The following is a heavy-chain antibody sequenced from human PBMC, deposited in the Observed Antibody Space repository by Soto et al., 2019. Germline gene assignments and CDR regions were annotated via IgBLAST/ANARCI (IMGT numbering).Heavy chain of an antibody. CDR3: AKNIAADGPSYYYYGMDV. V-gene: IGHV3-9*01. CDR2: ISWNSGSI. J-gene: IGHJ6*02. D-gene: IGHD6-13*01. Sequence: RLSCAASGFTFDDYAMHWVRQAPGKGLEWVSGISWNSGSIGYADSVKGRFTISRDNAKNSLYLQMNSLRAEDTALYYCAKNIAADGPSYYYYGMDVWGQGTTVTVSS. CDR1: GFTFDDYA.